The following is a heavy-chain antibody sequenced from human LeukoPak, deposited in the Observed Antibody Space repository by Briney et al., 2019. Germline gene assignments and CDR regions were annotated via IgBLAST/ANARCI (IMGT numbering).Heavy chain of an antibody. CDR2: ISAYNGNT. J-gene: IGHJ4*02. V-gene: IGHV1-18*01. CDR1: GGTFSSYA. Sequence: ASVKVSCKASGGTFSSYAISWVRQAPGQGLEWMGWISAYNGNTNYAQKLQGRVTMTTDTSTSTAYMELRSLRSDDTAVYYCARDGQDSSEEGFDYWGQGTLVTVSS. CDR3: ARDGQDSSEEGFDY. D-gene: IGHD6-19*01.